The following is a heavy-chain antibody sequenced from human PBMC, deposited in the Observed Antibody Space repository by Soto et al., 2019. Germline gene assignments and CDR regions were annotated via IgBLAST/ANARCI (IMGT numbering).Heavy chain of an antibody. CDR3: ARWVEVSLDYFDS. V-gene: IGHV4-34*01. CDR2: INHSGST. J-gene: IGHJ4*02. D-gene: IGHD2-15*01. CDR1: GGSFSGYY. Sequence: SETLSLTCAVYGGSFSGYYWTWIRQPPGTGLEWIGEINHSGSTNYNPSLKSRVTISVDTSKNQFSLKLTSVTAADTAVYYCARWVEVSLDYFDSWGQGAPVTAPQ.